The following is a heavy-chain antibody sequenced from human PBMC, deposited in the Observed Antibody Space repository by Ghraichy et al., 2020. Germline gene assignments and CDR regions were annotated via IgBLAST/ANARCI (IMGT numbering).Heavy chain of an antibody. J-gene: IGHJ6*03. Sequence: GGSLRLSCAASGFTFSSYWMSWVRQAPGKGLEWVANIKQDGSEKYYVDSVKGRFTISRDNAKNSLYLQMNSLRAEDTAVYYCARTSLHSSGYYYYYYMDVWGKGTTVTVS. CDR1: GFTFSSYW. V-gene: IGHV3-7*03. CDR2: IKQDGSEK. D-gene: IGHD3-22*01. CDR3: ARTSLHSSGYYYYYYMDV.